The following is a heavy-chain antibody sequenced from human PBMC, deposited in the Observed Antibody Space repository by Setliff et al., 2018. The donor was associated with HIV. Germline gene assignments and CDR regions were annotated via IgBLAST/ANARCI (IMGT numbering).Heavy chain of an antibody. CDR2: INHSRSP. J-gene: IGHJ5*02. CDR1: GGSFSEYY. CDR3: ARRRCSAASCPDNSWNWLDP. V-gene: IGHV4-34*01. Sequence: SETLSLTCAVYGGSFSEYYWSWIRQSPGKGLEWIGEINHSRSPHYNPPLKSRDTISVDTSNNQFSLKLRSVTAADTAMYYCARRRCSAASCPDNSWNWLDPWGQGTLVTVSS. D-gene: IGHD2-15*01.